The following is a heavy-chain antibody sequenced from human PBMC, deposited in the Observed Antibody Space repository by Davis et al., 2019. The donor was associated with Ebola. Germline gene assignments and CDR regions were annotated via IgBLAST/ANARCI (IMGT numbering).Heavy chain of an antibody. J-gene: IGHJ6*04. CDR3: AKDAHWLSPLYYYYGMDV. Sequence: PGGSLRLSCAASGFTFSTYTMNWVRQAPGKGLEWVANIKQDGSEKYYVDSVKGRFTISRDNAKSSLFLQMNSLRAEDTAVYYCAKDAHWLSPLYYYYGMDVWGKGTTVTVSS. V-gene: IGHV3-7*01. CDR2: IKQDGSEK. D-gene: IGHD3-9*01. CDR1: GFTFSTYT.